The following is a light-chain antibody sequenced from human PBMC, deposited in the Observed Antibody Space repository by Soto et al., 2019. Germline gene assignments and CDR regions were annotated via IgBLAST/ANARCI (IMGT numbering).Light chain of an antibody. Sequence: DIPMTQSPSSLSTSVGDRVTITCRASQGISNYLAWYQQKPGKVPKLLIYAASTLQSGVPSRFSGSGSGTDFTLTISSLQPEDVATYYCQKYNSAPWTFGQGIKVEIK. CDR1: QGISNY. J-gene: IGKJ1*01. V-gene: IGKV1-27*01. CDR3: QKYNSAPWT. CDR2: AAS.